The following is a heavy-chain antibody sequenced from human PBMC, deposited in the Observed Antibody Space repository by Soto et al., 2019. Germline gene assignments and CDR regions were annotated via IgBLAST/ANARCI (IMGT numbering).Heavy chain of an antibody. J-gene: IGHJ3*02. Sequence: PGESLNISCKGSGYSFTSYWISWGRHMPGKGLELMGRIDPSDSYTNYNPSFQGHAITSATNTISTAYLQRSSLKASDTAMYYCARSPSLTYYYDSSGYLAAFDIWGQGTMVTVSS. CDR2: IDPSDSYT. D-gene: IGHD3-22*01. CDR1: GYSFTSYW. CDR3: ARSPSLTYYYDSSGYLAAFDI. V-gene: IGHV5-10-1*01.